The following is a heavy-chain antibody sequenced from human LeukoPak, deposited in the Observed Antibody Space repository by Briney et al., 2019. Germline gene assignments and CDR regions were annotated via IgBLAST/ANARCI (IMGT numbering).Heavy chain of an antibody. CDR1: GDSISNRNC. D-gene: IGHD4-23*01. Sequence: SETLSLTCAVSGDSISNRNCWTWVRQPPGKGLEWIGEIYHNGATNYKPSLKSRVTMSLDKSKNQFSLKLNSVTAADTAVYYCVRNAGNSDYESWGQGTLVTVSS. CDR3: VRNAGNSDYES. V-gene: IGHV4-4*02. CDR2: IYHNGAT. J-gene: IGHJ4*02.